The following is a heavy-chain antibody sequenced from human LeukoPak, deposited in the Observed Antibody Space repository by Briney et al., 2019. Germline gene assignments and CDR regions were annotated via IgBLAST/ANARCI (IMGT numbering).Heavy chain of an antibody. Sequence: SETLSLTCVVYGGSFSGYYWSWIRQPPGKGLEWIGYIYYSGSTNYNPSLKSRVTISVDTSKNQFSLKLSSVTAADTAVYYCARVLRVYYYMDVWGKGTTVTVSS. D-gene: IGHD2/OR15-2a*01. J-gene: IGHJ6*03. V-gene: IGHV4-59*01. CDR2: IYYSGST. CDR1: GGSFSGYY. CDR3: ARVLRVYYYMDV.